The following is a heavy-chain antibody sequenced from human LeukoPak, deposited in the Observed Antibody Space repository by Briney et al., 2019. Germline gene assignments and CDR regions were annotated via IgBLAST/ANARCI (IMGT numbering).Heavy chain of an antibody. CDR1: GFTLSTYG. Sequence: GGSLRLSCAASGFTLSTYGMHWVRQAPGKGLEWVAFIRYDGSNKYYADSVKGRFTISRDNSKNTLYLQMNSLRVEDTALYYCAKEAHGYNYYFDYWGQGTLVTVSS. CDR2: IRYDGSNK. D-gene: IGHD5-24*01. CDR3: AKEAHGYNYYFDY. J-gene: IGHJ4*02. V-gene: IGHV3-30*02.